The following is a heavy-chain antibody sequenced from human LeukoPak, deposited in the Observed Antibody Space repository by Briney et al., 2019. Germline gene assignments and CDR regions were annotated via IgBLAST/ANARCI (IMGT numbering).Heavy chain of an antibody. CDR1: GFTFSSYG. V-gene: IGHV3-30*18. CDR2: ISYDGSNK. CDR3: AKDPPSPGALGEVDY. J-gene: IGHJ4*02. D-gene: IGHD3-16*01. Sequence: GRSLRLSCAASGFTFSSYGMHWVRQAPGKGLEWVAVISYDGSNKYYADSVKGRFTTSRDNSKNTLYLQMNSLRAEDTAVYYCAKDPPSPGALGEVDYWGQGTLVTVSS.